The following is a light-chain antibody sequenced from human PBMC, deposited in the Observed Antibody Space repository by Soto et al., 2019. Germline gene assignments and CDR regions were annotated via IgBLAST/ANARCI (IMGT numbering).Light chain of an antibody. CDR2: ATS. Sequence: EIVLTQSPGTLSLSPGERATISCRASQSVGNGYLAWYQQKPGQAPRLLIYATSTRATGIPDRFSGSGSGTDFTLTISGLDPEDFAMYYCQQYGSSARCTFGPGTKVDIK. CDR3: QQYGSSARCT. J-gene: IGKJ3*01. V-gene: IGKV3-20*01. CDR1: QSVGNGY.